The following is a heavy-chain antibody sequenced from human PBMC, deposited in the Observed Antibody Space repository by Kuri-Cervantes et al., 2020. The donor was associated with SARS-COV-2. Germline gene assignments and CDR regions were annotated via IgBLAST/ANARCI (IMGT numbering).Heavy chain of an antibody. J-gene: IGHJ6*02. CDR3: ARDSTGWAGGTTHGYYYYYGMDV. Sequence: GESLKISCAASGFTFSSYDMHWVRQATGKGLEWVSAIGTAGDTYYPGSVKGRFTISRENAKNSLYLQMNSLRAEDTAVYYCARDSTGWAGGTTHGYYYYYGMDVWGQGTTVTVSS. V-gene: IGHV3-13*01. D-gene: IGHD1-1*01. CDR2: IGTAGDT. CDR1: GFTFSSYD.